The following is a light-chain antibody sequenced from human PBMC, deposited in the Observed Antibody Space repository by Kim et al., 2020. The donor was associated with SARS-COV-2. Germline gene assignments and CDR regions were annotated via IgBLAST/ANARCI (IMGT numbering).Light chain of an antibody. CDR1: ESISSW. CDR3: QQYDISWT. CDR2: KAS. J-gene: IGKJ1*01. Sequence: SASVGDRVTMTCRASESISSWLAWYQQKPGKAPKLLIYKASSLESGVPSRFSGSGSGTEFTLTISSLQPDDFATYYCQQYDISWTFGQGTKVDIK. V-gene: IGKV1-5*03.